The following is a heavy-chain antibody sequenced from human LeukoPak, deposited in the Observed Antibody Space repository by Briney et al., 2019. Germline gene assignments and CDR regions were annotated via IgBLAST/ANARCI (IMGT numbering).Heavy chain of an antibody. J-gene: IGHJ3*02. CDR3: VRGTVLRPRSAVDI. V-gene: IGHV3-74*01. D-gene: IGHD3-3*01. Sequence: GGSLRLSCAASGFTFSSYAMSWVRQAPGKGLVWVSHISSDGSSTNYADSVKGRFTISRDNAKNTLYLQMNSLRAEDTAVYYCVRGTVLRPRSAVDIWGQGTMVTVSS. CDR1: GFTFSSYA. CDR2: ISSDGSST.